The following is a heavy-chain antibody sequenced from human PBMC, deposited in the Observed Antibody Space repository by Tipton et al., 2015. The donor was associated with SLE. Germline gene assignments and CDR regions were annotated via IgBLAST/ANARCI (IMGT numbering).Heavy chain of an antibody. Sequence: LRLSCTVSGGSISSYYWSWIRQPPGKGLEWIGYIYYSGSTNYNPSLKSRVTISVDTSKNQFSLKLSSVTAADTAVYYCARGDSSGRFDYWGQGTLVTVSS. J-gene: IGHJ4*02. V-gene: IGHV4-59*01. CDR2: IYYSGST. CDR3: ARGDSSGRFDY. D-gene: IGHD6-19*01. CDR1: GGSISSYY.